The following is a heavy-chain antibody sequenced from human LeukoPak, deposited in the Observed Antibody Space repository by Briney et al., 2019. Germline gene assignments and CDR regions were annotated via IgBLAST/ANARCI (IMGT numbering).Heavy chain of an antibody. CDR2: ISYDGSNK. D-gene: IGHD3-3*01. CDR3: AKDMESDFWSGYPFNWFDP. Sequence: GGSLRLSCAASGFTISSYGMHWVRQAPGKGLEWVAVISYDGSNKYYADSVKGRFTISRDNSKNTLYLQMNSLRAEDTAVYYCAKDMESDFWSGYPFNWFDPWGQGTLVTVSS. J-gene: IGHJ5*02. CDR1: GFTISSYG. V-gene: IGHV3-30*18.